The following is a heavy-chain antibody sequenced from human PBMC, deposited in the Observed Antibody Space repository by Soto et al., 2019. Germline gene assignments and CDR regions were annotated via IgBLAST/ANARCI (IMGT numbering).Heavy chain of an antibody. J-gene: IGHJ4*02. Sequence: QVQLVESGGGVVQPGRSLRLSCAASGFTFSSYAMHWVRQAPGKGLEWVAVISYDGSNKYYADSVKGRFTISRDNSKNTLYLQMNSLRAEDTAVYYCARNLHLDYGDYVFGYWGQGTLVTVSS. CDR3: ARNLHLDYGDYVFGY. CDR2: ISYDGSNK. D-gene: IGHD4-17*01. V-gene: IGHV3-30-3*01. CDR1: GFTFSSYA.